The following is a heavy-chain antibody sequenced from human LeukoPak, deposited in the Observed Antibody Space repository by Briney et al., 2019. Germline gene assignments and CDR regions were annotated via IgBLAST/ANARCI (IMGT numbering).Heavy chain of an antibody. Sequence: GESLKISCKGSGYSFPNYWIAWVRQMPGKGLEWMGTIYLGDSDTRNSPSFQGQVTISADKSISTAYLQWSSLKASDSAMYYCARHGRQGFLESHFGYWGQGTLVTVSS. J-gene: IGHJ4*02. CDR1: GYSFPNYW. D-gene: IGHD3-3*01. CDR3: ARHGRQGFLESHFGY. CDR2: IYLGDSDT. V-gene: IGHV5-51*01.